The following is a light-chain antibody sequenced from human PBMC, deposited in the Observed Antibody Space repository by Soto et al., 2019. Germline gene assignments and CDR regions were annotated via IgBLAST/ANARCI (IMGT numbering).Light chain of an antibody. Sequence: ERGMTQSPVTLSVSPGERATLSCRASQTVGTNLAWYQQKPGQAPRLLIYGASTRATGIPARFSGSGSGTEFTLTISSLQSEDFAVYYCQQYNSWPPLTFGGGTKVEIK. CDR2: GAS. V-gene: IGKV3-15*01. J-gene: IGKJ4*01. CDR1: QTVGTN. CDR3: QQYNSWPPLT.